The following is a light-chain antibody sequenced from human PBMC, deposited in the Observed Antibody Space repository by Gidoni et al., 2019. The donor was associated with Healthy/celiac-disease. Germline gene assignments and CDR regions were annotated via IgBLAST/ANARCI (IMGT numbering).Light chain of an antibody. CDR1: QSVSSN. CDR2: GAS. Sequence: EIVMTQSPATLSVSPGERATLSCRASQSVSSNLAWYQQKPGQAPRLLLYGASTRATGIPARCSGSGSGTEFTLTISSLQSEDFAVYYCQQYNNWLYTFGQGTKLEIK. V-gene: IGKV3-15*01. J-gene: IGKJ2*01. CDR3: QQYNNWLYT.